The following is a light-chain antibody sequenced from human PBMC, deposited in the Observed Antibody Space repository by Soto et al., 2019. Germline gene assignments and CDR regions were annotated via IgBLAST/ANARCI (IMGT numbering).Light chain of an antibody. CDR1: QVVSTW. Sequence: IQLTQSPATLSCSVGDIVTITCRASQVVSTWLAWYQQRPSQAPKLLVYEASKLQSGVPSRFSASGSVRDFTLTISSLQPEDSATYYCQQYYDFRTFGQGTKVDIK. V-gene: IGKV1-5*03. CDR2: EAS. J-gene: IGKJ1*01. CDR3: QQYYDFRT.